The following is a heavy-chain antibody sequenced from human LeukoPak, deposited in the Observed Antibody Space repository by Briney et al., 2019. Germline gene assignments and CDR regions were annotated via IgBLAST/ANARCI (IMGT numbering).Heavy chain of an antibody. CDR1: GGSISSNY. J-gene: IGHJ6*04. CDR3: ARVRVYYYGMDV. D-gene: IGHD3-10*01. CDR2: IYYSTST. Sequence: SETLSLNGTVSGGSISSNYWSWIRQPPGQGLEWIGYIYYSTSTNYNPSLKSRVTISVDTSKNQCSLKLSSVTAADTAVYYCARVRVYYYGMDVWGKGTTVTVSS. V-gene: IGHV4-59*01.